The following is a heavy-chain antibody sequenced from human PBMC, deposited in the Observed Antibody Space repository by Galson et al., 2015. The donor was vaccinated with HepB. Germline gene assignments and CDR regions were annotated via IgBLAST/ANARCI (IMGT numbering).Heavy chain of an antibody. CDR2: ISYDGSNK. CDR1: GFTFSSYA. Sequence: SLRLSCAASGFTFSSYAMHWVRQAPGKGLEWVAVISYDGSNKYYADSVKGRFTISRDNSKNTLYLQMNSLRAEDTAVYYCARSPNSSSWYRQTVVFDYWGQGTLVTVSS. CDR3: ARSPNSSSWYRQTVVFDY. J-gene: IGHJ4*02. D-gene: IGHD6-13*01. V-gene: IGHV3-30*04.